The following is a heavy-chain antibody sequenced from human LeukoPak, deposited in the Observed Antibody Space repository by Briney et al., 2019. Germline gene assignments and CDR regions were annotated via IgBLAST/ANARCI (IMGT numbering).Heavy chain of an antibody. J-gene: IGHJ3*02. CDR3: ARNGYSYGNAFDI. D-gene: IGHD5-18*01. V-gene: IGHV4-59*01. Sequence: PSETLSLTCTVSGGSISSYYWSWIRQPPGKGLEWIGYIYYSGSTNYNPSLKSRVTISVDTSKNQFSLKLSSVTAADTAVYYCARNGYSYGNAFDIWGQETIVTVSS. CDR1: GGSISSYY. CDR2: IYYSGST.